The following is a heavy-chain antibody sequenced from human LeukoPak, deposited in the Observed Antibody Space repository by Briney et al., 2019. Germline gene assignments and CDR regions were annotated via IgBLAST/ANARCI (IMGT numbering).Heavy chain of an antibody. Sequence: GGSLRLSCAASGFTFSSYEMNWVRQAPGRGLEWVSYISSSGSTIYIADSVNGRFTIFSDNGKNSLYLQMKSLRAEDTAVYYCARETSGYYYGSGSLDYCGQGTLVTVSS. CDR2: ISSSGSTI. J-gene: IGHJ4*02. CDR3: ARETSGYYYGSGSLDY. D-gene: IGHD3-10*01. V-gene: IGHV3-48*03. CDR1: GFTFSSYE.